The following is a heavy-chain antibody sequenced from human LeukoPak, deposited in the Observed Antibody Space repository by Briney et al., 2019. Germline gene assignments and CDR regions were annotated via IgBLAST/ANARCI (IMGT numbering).Heavy chain of an antibody. Sequence: GGSLRLSCAASGFTFSSYAMSWVRQAPGKGLEWVSAISATGGSTYYADSVKGRFTIPRDNSKNTLYLQMNSLRAEDTAVYYCARAYTVTDTFDYWGQGTLVTVSS. V-gene: IGHV3-23*01. CDR1: GFTFSSYA. CDR3: ARAYTVTDTFDY. CDR2: ISATGGST. D-gene: IGHD4-17*01. J-gene: IGHJ4*02.